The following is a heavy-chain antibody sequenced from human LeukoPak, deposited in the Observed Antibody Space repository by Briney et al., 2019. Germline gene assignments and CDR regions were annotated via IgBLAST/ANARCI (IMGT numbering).Heavy chain of an antibody. CDR2: IYYSGST. CDR3: ARRRLAVAEFDY. D-gene: IGHD6-19*01. V-gene: IGHV4-39*01. Sequence: QPSETLSLTCTVSGGSISSSTYYWGWIRQPPGKGLQWIGDIYYSGSTYYNPSLKSRVAISIDTSKNQVSLKVSSVTAADTAVYYCARRRLAVAEFDYWGQGSLVSVSS. J-gene: IGHJ4*02. CDR1: GGSISSSTYY.